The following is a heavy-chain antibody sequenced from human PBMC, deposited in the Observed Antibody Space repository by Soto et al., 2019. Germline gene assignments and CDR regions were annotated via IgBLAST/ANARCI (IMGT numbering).Heavy chain of an antibody. CDR2: IDPSNSYT. CDR3: ARQGKYYYGMDV. J-gene: IGHJ6*02. V-gene: IGHV5-10-1*01. CDR1: GYSFTSYW. Sequence: PGESLKISCEGSGYSFTSYWISWVRQMPGKGLEWMGRIDPSNSYTNYSPSFQGHVTISADKSISTANLQWSSLKASDTAMYYCARQGKYYYGMDVWGQGTTVTVSS.